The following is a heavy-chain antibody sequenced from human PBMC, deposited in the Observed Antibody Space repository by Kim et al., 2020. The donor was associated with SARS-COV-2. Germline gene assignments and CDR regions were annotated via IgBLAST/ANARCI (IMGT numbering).Heavy chain of an antibody. CDR1: GFTFSSYG. D-gene: IGHD5-12*01. CDR3: AKEPRDGYNGYYFDY. V-gene: IGHV3-30*18. J-gene: IGHJ4*02. Sequence: GGSLRLSCAASGFTFSSYGMHWVRQAPGKGLEWVAVISYDGSNKYYADSVKGRFTISRDNSKNTLYLQMNSLRAEDTAVYYCAKEPRDGYNGYYFDYWGQGTLVTVSS. CDR2: ISYDGSNK.